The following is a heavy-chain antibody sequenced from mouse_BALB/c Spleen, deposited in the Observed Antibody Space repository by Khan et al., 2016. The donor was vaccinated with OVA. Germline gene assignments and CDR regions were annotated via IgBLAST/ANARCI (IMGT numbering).Heavy chain of an antibody. Sequence: EVQLQESGPSLVKPSQTLSLTCSVTGDSITSGYWSWIRKFPGNKLEYMGYMIYTGYTDYNPSLKSRLAITRPTSQNQDYLQLNSVTTEDTATYYWARSTYRYAFAYWGQGTLVTVSA. CDR1: GDSITSGY. D-gene: IGHD2-14*01. CDR2: MIYTGYT. J-gene: IGHJ3*01. V-gene: IGHV3-8*02. CDR3: ARSTYRYAFAY.